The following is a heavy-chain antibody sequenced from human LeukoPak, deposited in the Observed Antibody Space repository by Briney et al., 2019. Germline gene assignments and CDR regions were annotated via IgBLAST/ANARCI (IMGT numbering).Heavy chain of an antibody. CDR1: VYTYTTDG. J-gene: IGHJ5*02. CDR2: IDTYSHKT. Sequence: ASVTVSCKASVYTYTTDGICWVRQAPGQGLGWMGWIDTYSHKTKYPQYFQGRVTKTSDPSTSTAYMELTSLRSDDPAVYYCARDRGLAEADSFAPWGPGTLVTVSS. V-gene: IGHV1-18*01. D-gene: IGHD6-13*01. CDR3: ARDRGLAEADSFAP.